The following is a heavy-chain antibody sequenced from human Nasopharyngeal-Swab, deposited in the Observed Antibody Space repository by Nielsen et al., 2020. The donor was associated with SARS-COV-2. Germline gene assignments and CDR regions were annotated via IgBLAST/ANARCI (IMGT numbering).Heavy chain of an antibody. Sequence: GSLRLSCAVSGGFFSGYYWGWIRQPPGKGLEWIGSIYYSGSTYYNPSLKSRVTISVDTSKNQFSLKLSSVTAADTAVYYCAREGEYSSSFGASNWFDPWGQGTLVTVSS. J-gene: IGHJ5*02. CDR1: GGFFSGYY. V-gene: IGHV4-39*07. CDR2: IYYSGST. D-gene: IGHD6-6*01. CDR3: AREGEYSSSFGASNWFDP.